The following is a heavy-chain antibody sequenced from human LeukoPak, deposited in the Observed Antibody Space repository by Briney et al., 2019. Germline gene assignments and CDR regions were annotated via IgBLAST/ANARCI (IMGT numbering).Heavy chain of an antibody. CDR1: GFTFSSYE. CDR3: ARVSAKLIDY. J-gene: IGHJ4*02. D-gene: IGHD1-7*01. Sequence: GGSLRLSCAASGFTFSSYEMNWVRQAPGKGLEWVSYISSSGSTIYYADSVKGRFTISRDNAKNSLYLQMNSLGAEDTAVYYCARVSAKLIDYWGQGTLVTVSS. CDR2: ISSSGSTI. V-gene: IGHV3-48*03.